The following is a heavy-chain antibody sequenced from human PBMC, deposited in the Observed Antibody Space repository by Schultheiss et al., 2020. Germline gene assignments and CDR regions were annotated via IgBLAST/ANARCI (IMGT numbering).Heavy chain of an antibody. CDR1: GYTFTSYG. D-gene: IGHD3-10*01. CDR2: ISAYNGNT. J-gene: IGHJ6*02. V-gene: IGHV1-18*01. Sequence: ASVKVSCKASGYTFTSYGISWVRQAPGQGLEWMGWISAYNGNTNYAQKLQGRVTMTTDTSTSTAYMELRSLRSDDTAVYYCAAPEWFGELWPPYYGMDVWGQGTTVTVSS. CDR3: AAPEWFGELWPPYYGMDV.